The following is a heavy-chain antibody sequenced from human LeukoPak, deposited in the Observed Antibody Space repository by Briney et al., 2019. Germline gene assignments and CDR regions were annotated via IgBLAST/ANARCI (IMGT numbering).Heavy chain of an antibody. Sequence: PGGSLRLSCAASGFTFSSYAMSWVRQAPGKGLGWGSAISGSGGNTYYADSVKGRFTISRDNSKNTLYLQMNSLRAEDTAVYYCAKAGTSAGYYYYMDVWGKGTSVTVSS. V-gene: IGHV3-23*01. D-gene: IGHD1-1*01. CDR2: ISGSGGNT. CDR1: GFTFSSYA. J-gene: IGHJ6*03. CDR3: AKAGTSAGYYYYMDV.